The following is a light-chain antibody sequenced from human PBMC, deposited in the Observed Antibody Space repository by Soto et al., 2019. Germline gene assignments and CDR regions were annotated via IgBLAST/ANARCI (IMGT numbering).Light chain of an antibody. CDR3: CSFARGSTSYV. CDR2: EGT. Sequence: QSVLTQPASVSGSPGQSIAISCTGTSSDVGSSNLLSWYQHHPGKAPKLVIYEGTRRPSGVSGRFSGSMSGNTASLTISGLQAEDEAEYYCCSFARGSTSYVFGTVTKVTVL. V-gene: IGLV2-23*01. CDR1: SSDVGSSNL. J-gene: IGLJ1*01.